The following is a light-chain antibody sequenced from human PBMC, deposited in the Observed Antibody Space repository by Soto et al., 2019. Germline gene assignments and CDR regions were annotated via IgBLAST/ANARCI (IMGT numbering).Light chain of an antibody. CDR2: DAS. Sequence: EIVLTQSPATLSLSPGERATLSCSASQSVSSYLAWYQQKPGQAPRLLIYDASTRATGIPARFSGSGSGTDFTLTISSLEPEDFAVYYCQQRSNWPPESTFGQGTRLEIK. CDR1: QSVSSY. V-gene: IGKV3-11*01. CDR3: QQRSNWPPEST. J-gene: IGKJ5*01.